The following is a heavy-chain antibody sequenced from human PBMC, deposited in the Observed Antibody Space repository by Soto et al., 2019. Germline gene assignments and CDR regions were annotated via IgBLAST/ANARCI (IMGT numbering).Heavy chain of an antibody. Sequence: QVQLVQSGAEVKEPGASVKVSCKASGYTFTSYAMHWVRLAPGQRLEWMGWINAGNGNTKYSQCYQGRVTITRDTSANTPYMELSSLRSEDTAVYYCAREVPVVMSNCFDPWGQGTLVTVSS. CDR2: INAGNGNT. CDR1: GYTFTSYA. J-gene: IGHJ5*02. CDR3: AREVPVVMSNCFDP. D-gene: IGHD2-2*01. V-gene: IGHV1-3*01.